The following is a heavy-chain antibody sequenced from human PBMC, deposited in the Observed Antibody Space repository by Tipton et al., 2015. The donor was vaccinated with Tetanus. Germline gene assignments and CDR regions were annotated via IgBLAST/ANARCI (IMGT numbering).Heavy chain of an antibody. CDR1: GDSMTRYY. V-gene: IGHV4-59*01. CDR3: ARRSYCSSSRCFDAFDL. D-gene: IGHD2-2*01. Sequence: TLSLTCAVYGDSMTRYYWSWIRQPPGKGLEWIAYIFHSGSTNYSPSLKSRVAISMDTSKNQISLKLSSVTAADTAVYYCARRSYCSSSRCFDAFDLWGQGTIVTVSS. CDR2: IFHSGST. J-gene: IGHJ3*01.